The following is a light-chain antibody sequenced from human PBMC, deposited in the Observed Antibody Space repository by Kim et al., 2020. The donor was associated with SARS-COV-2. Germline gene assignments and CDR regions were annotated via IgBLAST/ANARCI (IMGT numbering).Light chain of an antibody. J-gene: IGKJ3*01. CDR3: QQTYNAPVT. V-gene: IGKV1-39*01. CDR2: AAS. CDR1: QNINSH. Sequence: DIQMTQSPSSLSASVGDRVTITCRTSQNINSHLNWYHQKPGRAPKLLIYAASTLQGGVPSRFSGSGSETDFTLTISSLQPEDFATYCCQQTYNAPVTFGPGTKVDIK.